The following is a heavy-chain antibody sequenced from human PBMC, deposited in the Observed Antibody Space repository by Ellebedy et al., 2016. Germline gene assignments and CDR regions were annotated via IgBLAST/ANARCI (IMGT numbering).Heavy chain of an antibody. J-gene: IGHJ4*02. CDR3: VGARDNWNLN. Sequence: SETLSLTCAVSGGSITTNIYWWNWVRQPPGKGLEWIGEIFHSGYTKFNPSLRSRVTISLDESKNQFSLRLTSVTAADTAVYFCVGARDNWNLNWGQGTLVTVSS. CDR2: IFHSGYT. D-gene: IGHD1-1*01. CDR1: GGSITTNIYW. V-gene: IGHV4-4*02.